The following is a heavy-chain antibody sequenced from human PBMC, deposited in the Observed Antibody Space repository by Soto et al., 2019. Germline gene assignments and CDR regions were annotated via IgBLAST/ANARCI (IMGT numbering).Heavy chain of an antibody. D-gene: IGHD6-19*01. Sequence: QVTLKESGPVLVNPTETLTLRCTVSGLSITDSEMGVSWIRQPPGQPLEWLAHIDSSGEKSYRTFLKIRLAISKDTSKSQIVLTMTNMDPADTATYYCARRHLAVAVSPWFDPWGQGIPVTVSS. J-gene: IGHJ5*02. CDR1: GLSITDSEMG. CDR3: ARRHLAVAVSPWFDP. CDR2: IDSSGEK. V-gene: IGHV2-26*01.